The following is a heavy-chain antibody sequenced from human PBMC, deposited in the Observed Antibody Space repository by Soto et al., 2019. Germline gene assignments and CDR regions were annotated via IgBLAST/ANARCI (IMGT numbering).Heavy chain of an antibody. J-gene: IGHJ6*02. CDR3: ARELPQRQGRNMDV. CDR2: INHRGSL. V-gene: IGHV4-31*02. D-gene: IGHD1-1*01. Sequence: WTWIRHRPGEVLEWFGCINHRGSLYYNPSLKSRVSMSVDTSKNQFSLNLSSVTAADTAVYYCARELPQRQGRNMDVWGQGTTVTVSS.